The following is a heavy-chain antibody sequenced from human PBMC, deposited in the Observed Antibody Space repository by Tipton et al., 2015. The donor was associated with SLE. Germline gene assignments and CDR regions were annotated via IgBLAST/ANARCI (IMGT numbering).Heavy chain of an antibody. CDR1: GYTFTGYY. CDR2: INPNSGGT. D-gene: IGHD2-21*01. CDR3: ASEGYCGGDCYPDAFDI. Sequence: QSGAEVKKPGASVKVSCKASGYTFTGYYMHWVRQAPGQGLEWMGWINPNSGGTNYAQKFQGGVTMTRDTSISTAYMELSRLRSDDTAVYYCASEGYCGGDCYPDAFDIWGQGTMVTVSS. J-gene: IGHJ3*02. V-gene: IGHV1-2*02.